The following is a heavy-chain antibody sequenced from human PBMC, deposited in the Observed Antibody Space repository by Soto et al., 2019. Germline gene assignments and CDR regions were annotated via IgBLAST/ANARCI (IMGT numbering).Heavy chain of an antibody. CDR2: ISYDGSNK. Sequence: GGSLRLSCAASGFTFSSYGMHWVRQAPGKGLEWVAVISYDGSNKYYADSVKGRFTISRDNSKNTLYLQMNSLRAEDTAVYYCATPHWESSGWSFDYWGQGTLVTVSS. CDR3: ATPHWESSGWSFDY. CDR1: GFTFSSYG. J-gene: IGHJ4*02. V-gene: IGHV3-30*03. D-gene: IGHD6-19*01.